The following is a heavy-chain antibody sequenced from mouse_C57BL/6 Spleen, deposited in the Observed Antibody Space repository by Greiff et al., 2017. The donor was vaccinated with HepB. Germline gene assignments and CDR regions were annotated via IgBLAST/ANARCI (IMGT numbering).Heavy chain of an antibody. CDR2: IDPEDGET. CDR3: ASPPITTVAWFAY. Sequence: VQLQQSGAELVKPGASVKLSCTASGFNIKDYYMHWVKQRTEQGLEWIGRIDPEDGETKYAPKFQGKATITADTSSNTAYLPLSSLTSEDTAVYYCASPPITTVAWFAYWGQGTLVTVSA. J-gene: IGHJ3*01. CDR1: GFNIKDYY. D-gene: IGHD1-1*01. V-gene: IGHV14-2*01.